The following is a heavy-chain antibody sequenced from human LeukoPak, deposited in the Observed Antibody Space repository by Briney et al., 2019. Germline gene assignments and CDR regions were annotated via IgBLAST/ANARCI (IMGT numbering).Heavy chain of an antibody. D-gene: IGHD6-19*01. CDR3: ARLFGSGWPGYFYYAMDV. CDR1: GITVNSTY. J-gene: IGHJ6*02. CDR2: AYSDGNT. Sequence: GGSLRPSYGASGITVNSTYISWVRQAPGKGLEWVSVAYSDGNTYYAGSVKGRFTISRDNSKNTLFLQMNSLRAEDTAVYYCARLFGSGWPGYFYYAMDVCGQGTTVAVSS. V-gene: IGHV3-66*04.